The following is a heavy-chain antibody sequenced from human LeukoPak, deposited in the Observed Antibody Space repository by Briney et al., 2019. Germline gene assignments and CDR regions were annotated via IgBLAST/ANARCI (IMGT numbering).Heavy chain of an antibody. CDR3: ARFGSYCSSTSCPLDC. V-gene: IGHV3-21*01. J-gene: IGHJ4*02. CDR1: GFTFSSYS. D-gene: IGHD2-2*01. Sequence: PGGSLRLSCAASGFTFSSYSMNWVRQAPGKGLEWVSSISSSSSYIYYADSVKGRFTISRDNAKNSLYLQMNSLRAEDTAVYYCARFGSYCSSTSCPLDCWGQGTLVTVSS. CDR2: ISSSSSYI.